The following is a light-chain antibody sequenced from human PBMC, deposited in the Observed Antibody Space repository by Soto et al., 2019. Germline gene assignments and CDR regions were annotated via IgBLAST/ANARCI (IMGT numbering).Light chain of an antibody. CDR3: QHYGNSLIT. V-gene: IGKV3-20*01. CDR1: QTISGNY. CDR2: GAS. J-gene: IGKJ5*01. Sequence: LVLTQSPGSLSLSVGERATFSCRASQTISGNYLAWYKQKPGQAPRLLLFGASSRATGVPDRFSGSGSGTDFTLTLTRLETEDSAVYYCQHYGNSLITFGQGTRLEIK.